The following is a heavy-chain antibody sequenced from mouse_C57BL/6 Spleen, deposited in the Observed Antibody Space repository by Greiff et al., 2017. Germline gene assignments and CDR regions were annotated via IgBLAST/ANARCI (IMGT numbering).Heavy chain of an antibody. D-gene: IGHD1-1*01. CDR1: GFSLTSYG. CDR3: GKSAGSRQYFDY. J-gene: IGHJ2*01. CDR2: IWRGGST. Sequence: VQLQQSGPGLVQPSQSLSITCTASGFSLTSYGVHWVRQSPGKGLEWLGVIWRGGSTDYNAAFMSRLGITNEDSKCQVSFKMISLQADDNSIYYCGKSAGSRQYFDYWGQGTTLTVSA. V-gene: IGHV2-5*01.